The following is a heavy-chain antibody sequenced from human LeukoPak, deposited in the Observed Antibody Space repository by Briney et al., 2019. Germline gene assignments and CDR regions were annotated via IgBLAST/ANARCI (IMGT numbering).Heavy chain of an antibody. CDR2: IIPIVGTT. V-gene: IGHV1-69*13. Sequence: SVKVSCKASGGTFISYAISWVRQAPGQGLEWMGGIIPIVGTTNYAQMFQGRVTITADESTSTAYMELSSLRSEDTAVYYCARGGYYYDSSGYSHLPDYWGQGTLVTVSA. J-gene: IGHJ4*02. D-gene: IGHD3-22*01. CDR3: ARGGYYYDSSGYSHLPDY. CDR1: GGTFISYA.